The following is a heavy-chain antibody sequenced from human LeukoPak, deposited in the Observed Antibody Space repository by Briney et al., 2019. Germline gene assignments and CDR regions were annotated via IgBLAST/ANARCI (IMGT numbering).Heavy chain of an antibody. J-gene: IGHJ4*02. Sequence: SETLSLTCAVYGGSFSGYYWSWIRQPPGKGLEWIGEINHSGSTNYNPSLKSRVTISVDTSKNQFSLKLSSVTAADTAVYYCARAYSYGNYYFDYWGQGTLVTVSS. CDR1: GGSFSGYY. CDR3: ARAYSYGNYYFDY. D-gene: IGHD5-18*01. CDR2: INHSGST. V-gene: IGHV4-34*01.